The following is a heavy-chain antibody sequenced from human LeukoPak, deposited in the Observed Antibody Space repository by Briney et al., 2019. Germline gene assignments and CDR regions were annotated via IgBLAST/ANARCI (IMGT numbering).Heavy chain of an antibody. CDR1: GGSFSGYY. J-gene: IGHJ4*02. Sequence: SETLSLTCAVYGGSFSGYYWSWIRQPPGKGLEWIGEINHSGSTNYNPSLKSRVAISVDTSKNQFSLKLSSVTAADTAVYYCAREPRKNYDGGDVFDYWGQGTLVTVSS. V-gene: IGHV4-34*01. D-gene: IGHD1-7*01. CDR3: AREPRKNYDGGDVFDY. CDR2: INHSGST.